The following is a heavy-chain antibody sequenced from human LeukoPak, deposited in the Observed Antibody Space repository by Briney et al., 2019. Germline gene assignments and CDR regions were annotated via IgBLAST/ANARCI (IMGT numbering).Heavy chain of an antibody. J-gene: IGHJ1*01. Sequence: GGSLRLSCAASGFIFSTYGMHWVRQAPGKGLEWVAIIWYDGSNKYYADSVKGRLTISRDNSKNTLYLQMNSLRAEDTVVYFCASAGSGSLVREYFQHWGQGTLVTVSS. CDR1: GFIFSTYG. D-gene: IGHD3-10*01. CDR3: ASAGSGSLVREYFQH. V-gene: IGHV3-33*01. CDR2: IWYDGSNK.